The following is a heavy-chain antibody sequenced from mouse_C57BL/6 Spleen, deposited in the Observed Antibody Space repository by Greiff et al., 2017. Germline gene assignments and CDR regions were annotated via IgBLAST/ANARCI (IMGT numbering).Heavy chain of an antibody. CDR3: ARGGSSGSFAY. V-gene: IGHV1-52*01. D-gene: IGHD3-2*02. Sequence: VQLQQPGAELVRPGSSVKLSCKASGYTFTSYWMHWVKQRPIQGLEWIGNIDPSDSATHYNQKFKDKATLTVDKSSSTAYMQLSSLTSEDSAVYYCARGGSSGSFAYWGQGTLVTVSA. CDR2: IDPSDSAT. J-gene: IGHJ3*01. CDR1: GYTFTSYW.